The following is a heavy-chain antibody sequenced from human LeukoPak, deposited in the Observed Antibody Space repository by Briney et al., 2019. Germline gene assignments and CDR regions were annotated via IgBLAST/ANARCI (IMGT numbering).Heavy chain of an antibody. Sequence: GGSPGIFCAAAGFTFSTYGMHLVRQAPGKGLEGVAFIRFDGTNKYYADSVKGRFAISRDSSKNTLYLQMNSLRAEDTAVYYCAKGYCSGSCYNGLDYWGQGTLVTVSS. CDR3: AKGYCSGSCYNGLDY. D-gene: IGHD2-15*01. J-gene: IGHJ4*02. CDR1: GFTFSTYG. V-gene: IGHV3-30*02. CDR2: IRFDGTNK.